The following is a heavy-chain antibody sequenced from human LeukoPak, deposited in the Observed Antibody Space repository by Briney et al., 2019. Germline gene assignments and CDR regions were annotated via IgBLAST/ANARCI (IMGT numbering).Heavy chain of an antibody. D-gene: IGHD3-22*01. Sequence: GGSLRLSCAASGFTFSSYAMSWVRQAPGKGLEWVSSIDSSGGSTFYPDSVRGRFTISRDNSKNTLYLQMNSLRAEDTAVYYCAKYYDNSGPSYDYWGQGTLATVSS. V-gene: IGHV3-23*01. CDR3: AKYYDNSGPSYDY. CDR2: IDSSGGST. CDR1: GFTFSSYA. J-gene: IGHJ4*02.